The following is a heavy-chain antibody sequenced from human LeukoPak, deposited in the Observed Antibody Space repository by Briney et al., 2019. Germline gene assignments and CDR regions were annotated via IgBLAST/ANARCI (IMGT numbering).Heavy chain of an antibody. Sequence: GGSLRLSCAASGFTFSSYSMNWVRQAPGKGLEWVSSISSSSSHIYYADSVKGRFTISRDNAKNSLYLQMNSLRAEDTAVYYCARGTYCCDSSGYYAYFDYWGQGTLVSVSS. CDR1: GFTFSSYS. CDR2: ISSSSSHI. J-gene: IGHJ4*02. D-gene: IGHD3-22*01. CDR3: ARGTYCCDSSGYYAYFDY. V-gene: IGHV3-21*01.